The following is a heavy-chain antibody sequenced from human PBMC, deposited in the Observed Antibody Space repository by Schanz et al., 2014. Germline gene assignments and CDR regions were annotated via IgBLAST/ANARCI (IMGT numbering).Heavy chain of an antibody. Sequence: EVQLLESGGGLVQPGGSLRLSCAASGFTFSIYGMSWVRQAPGKGLEWVSRMIGSGSSVFYADSVKGRFTISRDDSKNTTYLQMNSLKTEDTAVYYCTTQQLGSYYLYGMDVWGQGTTVTVS. CDR1: GFTFSIYG. J-gene: IGHJ6*02. CDR3: TTQQLGSYYLYGMDV. V-gene: IGHV3-23*01. D-gene: IGHD6-13*01. CDR2: MIGSGSSV.